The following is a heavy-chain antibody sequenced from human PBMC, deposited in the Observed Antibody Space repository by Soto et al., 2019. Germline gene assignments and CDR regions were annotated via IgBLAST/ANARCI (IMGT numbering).Heavy chain of an antibody. CDR1: GSSISSCY. J-gene: IGHJ4*02. V-gene: IGHV4-59*01. CDR2: IYYSGST. Sequence: SETLCLTGTVAGSSISSCYWSWIRQPPGKGLEWIGYIYYSGSTNYNPSLKSRVTISVDTSKNQFSLKLSSVTAADTAVYYCARVKDATPIPPPWSDLVFDYWGQGTLVTVS. CDR3: ARVKDATPIPPPWSDLVFDY. D-gene: IGHD1-26*01.